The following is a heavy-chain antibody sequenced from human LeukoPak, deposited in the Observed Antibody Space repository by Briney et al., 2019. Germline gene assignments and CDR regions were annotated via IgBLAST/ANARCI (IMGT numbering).Heavy chain of an antibody. D-gene: IGHD3-22*01. CDR3: ARGASSGSYSNLDY. CDR2: ISSSGNYL. V-gene: IGHV3-21*01. Sequence: GGSLRLSCAASGFTFSSYAMSWVRQAPGKGLEWVSSISSSGNYLYYADSVKGRFTISRDNAKNSLYLQMNSLRAEDTAVYYCARGASSGSYSNLDYWGQGTLVTVSS. CDR1: GFTFSSYA. J-gene: IGHJ4*02.